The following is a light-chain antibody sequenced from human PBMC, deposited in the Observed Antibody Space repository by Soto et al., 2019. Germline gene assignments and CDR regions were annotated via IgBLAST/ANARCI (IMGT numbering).Light chain of an antibody. V-gene: IGKV3-15*01. Sequence: ERVMTQFPATLSVSPGERATLSCRASQSVSSNLAWYQQKPGQAPRLLIYGASTRATGIPARFSGSASGTEFTLTISSLQSEDFDMYYCQQYNNWQLTFGGGTKVDI. CDR2: GAS. J-gene: IGKJ4*01. CDR3: QQYNNWQLT. CDR1: QSVSSN.